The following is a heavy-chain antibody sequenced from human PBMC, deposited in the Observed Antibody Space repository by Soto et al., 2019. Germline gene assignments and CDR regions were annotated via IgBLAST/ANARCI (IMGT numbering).Heavy chain of an antibody. Sequence: QVQLVESGGGVVQPGASLRLSCAASGFRFRSFVMHWVRQPPGKGLEWVAFTSYDGNNKDYGDSVKGRFTVSRDNSQNTLHLQMDFLRPEDTALYYCARWGTTGGFDLWGQGTLVSVSS. CDR2: TSYDGNNK. J-gene: IGHJ4*02. V-gene: IGHV3-30*19. CDR1: GFRFRSFV. CDR3: ARWGTTGGFDL. D-gene: IGHD3-16*01.